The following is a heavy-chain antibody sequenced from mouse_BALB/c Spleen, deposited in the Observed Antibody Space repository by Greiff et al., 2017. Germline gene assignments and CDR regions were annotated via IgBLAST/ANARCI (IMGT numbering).Heavy chain of an antibody. CDR1: GDSITSGY. D-gene: IGHD1-1*01. CDR3: ARGDYYGSSLDY. V-gene: IGHV3-8*02. CDR2: ISYSGST. Sequence: EVQLVESGPSLVKPSQTLSLTCSVTGDSITSGYWNWIRKFPGNKLEYMGYISYSGSTYYNPSLKSRISITRDTSKNQYYLQLNSVTTEDTATYYCARGDYYGSSLDYWGQGTTLTVSS. J-gene: IGHJ2*01.